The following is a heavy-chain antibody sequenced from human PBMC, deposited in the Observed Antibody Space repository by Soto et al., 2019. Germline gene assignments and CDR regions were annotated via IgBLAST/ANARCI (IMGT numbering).Heavy chain of an antibody. J-gene: IGHJ4*02. V-gene: IGHV3-9*01. Sequence: VQLVESGGGLVEPGRSLRLSCVASGFTFDESVMHWVRQVSGKGLEWVSGISWNSGYIGYADSVEGRFTISRDNAKNSLYLQMNCLRAEDTALYYCAKGATRFIDYWGQGNLVTVSS. D-gene: IGHD3-10*01. CDR2: ISWNSGYI. CDR1: GFTFDESV. CDR3: AKGATRFIDY.